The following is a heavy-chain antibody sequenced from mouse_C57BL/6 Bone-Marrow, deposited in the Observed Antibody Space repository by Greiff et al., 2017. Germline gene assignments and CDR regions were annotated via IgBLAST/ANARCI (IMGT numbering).Heavy chain of an antibody. D-gene: IGHD2-4*01. CDR2: IHPNSGST. Sequence: QVQLQQPGAELVKPGASVKLSCKASGYTFTSYWMHWVKQRPGQGLEWIGMIHPNSGSTNYNEKFKSKATLTVDKSSSTAYMQLSSLTSEDSAVYYCARFYYDYGGGYFDYWGQGTTLTVSS. CDR3: ARFYYDYGGGYFDY. CDR1: GYTFTSYW. V-gene: IGHV1-64*01. J-gene: IGHJ2*01.